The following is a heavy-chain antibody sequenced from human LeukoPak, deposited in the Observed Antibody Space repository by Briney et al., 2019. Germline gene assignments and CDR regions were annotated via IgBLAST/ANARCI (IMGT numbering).Heavy chain of an antibody. D-gene: IGHD6-19*01. CDR3: ARATTEAGISVTGTAY. Sequence: PGGSLRLSCAASGFTFNRYSMNWVRQAPGKGLEWVSSIGGDGNYIYYADSVKGRFTISRDNAENSLYLQMNSLRAEDTAVYYCARATTEAGISVTGTAYWGQGTLVTVSS. CDR2: IGGDGNYI. J-gene: IGHJ4*02. CDR1: GFTFNRYS. V-gene: IGHV3-21*01.